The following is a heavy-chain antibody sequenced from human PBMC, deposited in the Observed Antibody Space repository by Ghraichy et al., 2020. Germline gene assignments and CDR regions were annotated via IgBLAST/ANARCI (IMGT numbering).Heavy chain of an antibody. D-gene: IGHD5-18*01. CDR3: TRDPYIHNAFDF. V-gene: IGHV3-74*01. J-gene: IGHJ3*01. CDR2: IHGDGSGT. Sequence: LSLNCAASGFTFSSYWMHWVRQVPGKGLVWVSTIHGDGSGTSYTESVKGRFTVSRDNAKNTLYLQMNSLRAEDTAVYYCTRDPYIHNAFDFWGQGTMVTVSS. CDR1: GFTFSSYW.